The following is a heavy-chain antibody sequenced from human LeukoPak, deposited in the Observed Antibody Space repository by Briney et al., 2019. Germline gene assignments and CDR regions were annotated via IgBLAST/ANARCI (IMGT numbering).Heavy chain of an antibody. CDR1: GSSISSYY. CDR2: IYTSGST. D-gene: IGHD1-26*01. V-gene: IGHV4-4*07. Sequence: SETLSLTCTVSGSSISSYYWSWIRQPAGKGLEWIGRIYTSGSTNYNPSLKSRVTMSVDTSKNQFSLKLSSVTAADTAVYYCARWSGSYSYWYFDLWGRGTLVTVSS. CDR3: ARWSGSYSYWYFDL. J-gene: IGHJ2*01.